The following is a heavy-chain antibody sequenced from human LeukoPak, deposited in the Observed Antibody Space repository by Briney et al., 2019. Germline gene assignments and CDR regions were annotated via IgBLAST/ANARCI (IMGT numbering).Heavy chain of an antibody. CDR1: GYSFTNYW. D-gene: IGHD2-15*01. Sequence: GESLKICCKGSGYSFTNYWIGWVRQMPGKGLEWMGIIHPSNSDTRYSPSFQGQVTISADKSISTAYLQWSSLKASDTAMYYCVSRSGPAAFDIWAQGTMVTVSS. V-gene: IGHV5-51*01. CDR2: IHPSNSDT. J-gene: IGHJ3*02. CDR3: VSRSGPAAFDI.